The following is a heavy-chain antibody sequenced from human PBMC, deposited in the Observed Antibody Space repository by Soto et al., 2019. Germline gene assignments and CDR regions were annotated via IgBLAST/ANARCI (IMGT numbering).Heavy chain of an antibody. Sequence: SETLSLTCTVSGGSTSSYYWSWIRQPPGKGLEWIGYIYYNGSTNYNPSLKSRVTMSLDTSKNQFSLRLISVTAADTAKYFCAREGNLGRWLQPLDFWGQGTLVTVSS. D-gene: IGHD5-12*01. CDR3: AREGNLGRWLQPLDF. CDR1: GGSTSSYY. CDR2: IYYNGST. V-gene: IGHV4-59*01. J-gene: IGHJ4*02.